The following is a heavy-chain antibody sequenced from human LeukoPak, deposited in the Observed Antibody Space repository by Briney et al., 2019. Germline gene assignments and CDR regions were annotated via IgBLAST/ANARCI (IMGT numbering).Heavy chain of an antibody. Sequence: SETLSLTCTVSGGSISSGSYYWSWIRQPAGKGLEWIGRIYTSGSTNYNPSLKCRVTISVDTSKNQFSLKLSPATAADTAVYYCARGRGSSWYYFDSWGQGTLVTVSS. V-gene: IGHV4-61*02. CDR3: ARGRGSSWYYFDS. CDR2: IYTSGST. CDR1: GGSISSGSYY. D-gene: IGHD6-13*01. J-gene: IGHJ4*02.